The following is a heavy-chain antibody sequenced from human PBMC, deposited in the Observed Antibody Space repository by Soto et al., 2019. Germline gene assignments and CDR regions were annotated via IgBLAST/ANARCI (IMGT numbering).Heavy chain of an antibody. D-gene: IGHD3-3*01. J-gene: IGHJ4*02. CDR2: ISYDGSNK. CDR1: GFTFSSYC. V-gene: IGHV3-30*18. CDR3: AKPGSYDVWSGAVPDY. Sequence: GGSLRLSCAACGFTFSSYCIHWVRQAPGKGLEWLAVISYDGSNKYYADSVKGRFTISRDNSKNTLYLQMNSLRAEDTAVYYCAKPGSYDVWSGAVPDYSGQRTLLPVCS.